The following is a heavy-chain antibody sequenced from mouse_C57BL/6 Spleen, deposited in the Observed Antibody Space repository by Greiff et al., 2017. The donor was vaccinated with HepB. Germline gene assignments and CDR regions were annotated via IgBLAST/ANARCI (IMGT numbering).Heavy chain of an antibody. CDR2: IYPRSGNT. CDR1: GYTFTSYG. V-gene: IGHV1-81*01. J-gene: IGHJ1*03. Sequence: QVQLQQSGAELARPGASVKLSCKASGYTFTSYGISWVKQRTGQGLEWIGEIYPRSGNTYYNEKFKGKATLTADKSSSTAYMELRSLTSEDSAVYFCARRELYDGYYGGYFDVWGTGTTVTVSS. D-gene: IGHD2-3*01. CDR3: ARRELYDGYYGGYFDV.